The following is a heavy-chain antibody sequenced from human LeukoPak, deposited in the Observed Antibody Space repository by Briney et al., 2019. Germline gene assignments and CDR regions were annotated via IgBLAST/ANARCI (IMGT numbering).Heavy chain of an antibody. V-gene: IGHV1-2*04. CDR3: ARSHIYYDSSGYYPRYYGMDV. CDR2: INPNSGGT. CDR1: GYTFTGYY. J-gene: IGHJ6*02. Sequence: ASVKVSCKASGYTFTGYYMHWVRQAPGQGLEWMGWINPNSGGTNYAQKFQGWVTMTRDTSISTAYMELSRLRSDDTAVYYCARSHIYYDSSGYYPRYYGMDVWGQGTTATVSS. D-gene: IGHD3-22*01.